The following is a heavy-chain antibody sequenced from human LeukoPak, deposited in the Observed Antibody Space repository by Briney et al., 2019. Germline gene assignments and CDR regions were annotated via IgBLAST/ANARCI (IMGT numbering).Heavy chain of an antibody. CDR3: ARAFKDIVVVPAAILPLPSSSDWFDP. CDR2: IYYSGST. CDR1: GVSISSSSYY. V-gene: IGHV4-39*07. J-gene: IGHJ5*02. Sequence: SETLSLTCTVSGVSISSSSYYWGWIRQPPGKGLEWIGSIYYSGSTYYNPSLKSRVTISVDTSKNQFSLKLSSVTAADTAVYYCARAFKDIVVVPAAILPLPSSSDWFDPWGQGTLVTVSS. D-gene: IGHD2-2*01.